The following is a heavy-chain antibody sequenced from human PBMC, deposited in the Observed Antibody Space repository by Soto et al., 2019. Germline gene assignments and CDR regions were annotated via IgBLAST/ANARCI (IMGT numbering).Heavy chain of an antibody. CDR1: GGTFSSYT. V-gene: IGHV1-69*08. CDR3: ARDRGLSYYYYGMDV. D-gene: IGHD3-10*01. Sequence: QVQLVQSGAEVKKPGSSVKVSCKASGGTFSSYTISWVRQAPGQGLEWMGRIIPILGIANYAQKFQGRVTIXXDXSXXTAYMELSSLRSEDTAVYYCARDRGLSYYYYGMDVWGQGTTVTVSS. CDR2: IIPILGIA. J-gene: IGHJ6*02.